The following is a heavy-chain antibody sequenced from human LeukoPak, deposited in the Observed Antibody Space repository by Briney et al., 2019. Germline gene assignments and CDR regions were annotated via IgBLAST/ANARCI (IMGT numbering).Heavy chain of an antibody. CDR2: IIPILGIA. J-gene: IGHJ3*02. Sequence: SVKVSCKASGGTFSSYAISWVRQAPGQGLEWMGRIIPILGIANYAQKFQGRVTITADKSTSTAYMELSSLRSEDTAVYYCASRDRYYYDSSGHGAFDIWGQGTMVTVSS. CDR3: ASRDRYYYDSSGHGAFDI. V-gene: IGHV1-69*04. D-gene: IGHD3-22*01. CDR1: GGTFSSYA.